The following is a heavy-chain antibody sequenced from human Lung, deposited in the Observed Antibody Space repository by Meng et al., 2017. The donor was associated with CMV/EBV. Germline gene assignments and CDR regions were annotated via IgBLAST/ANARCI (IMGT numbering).Heavy chain of an antibody. D-gene: IGHD2-21*02. CDR2: ITNGKNYI. J-gene: IGHJ4*02. CDR3: ARDWGLRPADIDY. Sequence: SCAASGFTFSSYSMSWVRQAPGKGLEWVSSITNGKNYIYYADSVKGRFTISRDNAKNSLYLQMNSLRAEDTAVYYCARDWGLRPADIDYWGQGTLVTVSS. CDR1: GFTFSSYS. V-gene: IGHV3-21*01.